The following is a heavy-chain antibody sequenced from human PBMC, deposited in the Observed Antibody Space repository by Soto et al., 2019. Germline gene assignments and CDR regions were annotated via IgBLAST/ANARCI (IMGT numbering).Heavy chain of an antibody. D-gene: IGHD3-22*01. Sequence: PTETLSLTCTVSGGSISSSSYYWGRIRQPPGKGLEWIGSIYYSGSTYYNPSLKSRVTISVDTSKNQFSLKLSSVTAADTAVYFCAISVVTSSVRWFDPWGQGTLVTVSS. V-gene: IGHV4-39*01. CDR3: AISVVTSSVRWFDP. J-gene: IGHJ5*02. CDR1: GGSISSSSYY. CDR2: IYYSGST.